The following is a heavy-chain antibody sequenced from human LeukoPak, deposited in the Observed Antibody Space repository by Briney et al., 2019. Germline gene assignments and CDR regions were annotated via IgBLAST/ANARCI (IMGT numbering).Heavy chain of an antibody. Sequence: GGSLRLSCAASGFTFSNYAMSWVRQAPGKGLEWVSVISGSGGSTDYADSVKGRFTISRDNSKNTLYLQMNSLRAEDTAVYYCAKGDSTYYYDSSGYMWGQGTLVTVSS. CDR3: AKGDSTYYYDSSGYM. D-gene: IGHD3-22*01. CDR1: GFTFSNYA. V-gene: IGHV3-23*01. J-gene: IGHJ4*02. CDR2: ISGSGGST.